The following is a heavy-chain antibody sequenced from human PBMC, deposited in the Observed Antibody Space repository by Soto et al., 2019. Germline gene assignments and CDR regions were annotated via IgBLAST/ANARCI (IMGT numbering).Heavy chain of an antibody. CDR3: ARELSWTGAFDY. CDR2: IFDSGTT. V-gene: IGHV4-31*02. D-gene: IGHD2-8*02. Sequence: QVQLEQSGPGLVKPSQTLSLTCNISGGSISSVNHYWSWIRQSPREGLEWIGYIFDSGTTHYNPSLMGRVTLLGDTSQTQFSLTIHSVTVADSAVYYCARELSWTGAFDYWGRGTLVTVSS. CDR1: GGSISSVNHY. J-gene: IGHJ4*02.